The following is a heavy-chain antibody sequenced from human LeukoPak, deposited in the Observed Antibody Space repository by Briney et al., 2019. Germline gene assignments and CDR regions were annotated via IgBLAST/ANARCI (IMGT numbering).Heavy chain of an antibody. J-gene: IGHJ4*02. CDR1: GYTFITYH. Sequence: ASVKVSCKASGYTFITYHMHWVRQAPGQGLEWMGIISPSGGSTTYAQKFQGRVTMTGDTSTSTVYMELSSLRLEDTAVYYCARSRLLLDYWGQGTLVPVSS. V-gene: IGHV1-46*01. D-gene: IGHD2-21*02. CDR2: ISPSGGST. CDR3: ARSRLLLDY.